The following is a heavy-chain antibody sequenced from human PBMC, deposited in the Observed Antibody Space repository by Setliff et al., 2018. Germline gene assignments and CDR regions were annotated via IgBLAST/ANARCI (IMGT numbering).Heavy chain of an antibody. CDR3: TRLYYGSRALHLDV. CDR1: GGSFSGYY. CDR2: INHSGST. Sequence: SETLSLTCAVYGGSFSGYYWSWIRQPPGKGLEWIGEINHSGSTNYNPSLKSRVAMSLDKSRNQFSLNLQSVTAADTAVYYCTRLYYGSRALHLDVWGQGSPVTVSS. D-gene: IGHD3-10*01. J-gene: IGHJ4*02. V-gene: IGHV4-34*01.